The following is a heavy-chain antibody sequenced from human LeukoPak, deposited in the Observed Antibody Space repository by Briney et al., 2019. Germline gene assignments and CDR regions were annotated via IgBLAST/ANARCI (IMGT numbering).Heavy chain of an antibody. CDR3: ATHGGYFQH. J-gene: IGHJ1*01. Sequence: SETQSLTCTVSGGSISSYYWSWIRQPPGKGLEWIGYIYYSGSTNYNPSLKSRVTISVDTSKNQFSLKLSSVTAADTAVYYCATHGGYFQHWGQGTLVTVSS. V-gene: IGHV4-59*08. CDR2: IYYSGST. D-gene: IGHD3-10*01. CDR1: GGSISSYY.